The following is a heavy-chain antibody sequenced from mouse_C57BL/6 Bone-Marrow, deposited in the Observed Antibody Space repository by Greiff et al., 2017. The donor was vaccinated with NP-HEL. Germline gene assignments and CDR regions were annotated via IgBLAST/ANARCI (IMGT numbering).Heavy chain of an antibody. Sequence: EVKLMESGGGLVQPGGSLKLSCAASGFTFSDYYMYWVRQTPEKRLEWVAYISNGGGSTYYPDTVKGRFTISRDNAKNTLYLQMSRLKSEDTAMYYCARQGVYYSNYLFAYWGQGTLVTVSA. CDR1: GFTFSDYY. V-gene: IGHV5-12*01. J-gene: IGHJ3*01. CDR2: ISNGGGST. D-gene: IGHD2-5*01. CDR3: ARQGVYYSNYLFAY.